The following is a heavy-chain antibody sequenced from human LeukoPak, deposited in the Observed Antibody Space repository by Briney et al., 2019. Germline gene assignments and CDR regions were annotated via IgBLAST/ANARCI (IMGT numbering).Heavy chain of an antibody. Sequence: PSETLSLTCTVSGGSISSYYWSWIRQPLGKGLEWIGYIYYSGSTNYNPSLKSRVTISVDTAKNQFSLKLSSVTAADTAVYYCARGFYSSGWYYFDYWGQGTLVTVSS. CDR2: IYYSGST. V-gene: IGHV4-59*01. CDR1: GGSISSYY. D-gene: IGHD6-19*01. J-gene: IGHJ4*02. CDR3: ARGFYSSGWYYFDY.